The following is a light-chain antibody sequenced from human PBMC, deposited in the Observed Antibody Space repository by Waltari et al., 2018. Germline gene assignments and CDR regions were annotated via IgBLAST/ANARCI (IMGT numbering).Light chain of an antibody. CDR2: KAS. Sequence: DIQMTQSPSTLSASVGDRVTITCRASQSVSSRLAWYQQKPGKAPKLLIYKASTLEGGVASRFSSGGYGTEVTLTISSLQPDDNASYYCQQSNSYSPWTFGQGTKVEIK. V-gene: IGKV1-5*03. CDR1: QSVSSR. J-gene: IGKJ1*01. CDR3: QQSNSYSPWT.